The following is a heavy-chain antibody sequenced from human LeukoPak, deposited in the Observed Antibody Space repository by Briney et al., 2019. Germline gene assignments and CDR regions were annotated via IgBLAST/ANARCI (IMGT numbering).Heavy chain of an antibody. Sequence: GGSLRLSCPASGLTVSSNYMTWVRQAPGKGLEWVSVMYRTESGGSKYYADSVKGRFTISRDNSKNTLYLQMNSLRVEDTAVYYCARDLNRRALDIWGQGTMVTVSS. CDR3: ARDLNRRALDI. J-gene: IGHJ3*02. D-gene: IGHD1-14*01. V-gene: IGHV3-53*01. CDR2: MYRTESGGSK. CDR1: GLTVSSNY.